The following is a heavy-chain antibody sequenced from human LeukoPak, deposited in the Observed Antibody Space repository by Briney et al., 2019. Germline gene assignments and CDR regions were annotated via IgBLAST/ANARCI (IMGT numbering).Heavy chain of an antibody. D-gene: IGHD2-2*01. CDR1: GYTFTSYD. CDR2: MNPNSGNT. Sequence: ASVKVSCKASGYTFTSYDINWVRQATGQGLEWMGWMNPNSGNTGYAPKFQGRVTMTRNTSISTAYMELSSLRSEDTAVYYCARVGIVPAALSFYYYYYMDVWGKGTTVTVSS. CDR3: ARVGIVPAALSFYYYYYMDV. J-gene: IGHJ6*03. V-gene: IGHV1-8*01.